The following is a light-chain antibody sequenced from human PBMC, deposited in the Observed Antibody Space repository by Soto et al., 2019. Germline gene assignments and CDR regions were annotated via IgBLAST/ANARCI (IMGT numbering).Light chain of an antibody. CDR1: QSVSSN. V-gene: IGKV3-15*01. CDR3: QQYNNWPPYT. CDR2: AAS. Sequence: EVVMTQSPATLSVSPGDRATLSCRASQSVSSNLAWYQQKPGQAPRLLIYAASTRATGIPARFSGSGSGTEFTLTISSLQSEDFALYYCQQYNNWPPYTFGQGTKLEIK. J-gene: IGKJ2*01.